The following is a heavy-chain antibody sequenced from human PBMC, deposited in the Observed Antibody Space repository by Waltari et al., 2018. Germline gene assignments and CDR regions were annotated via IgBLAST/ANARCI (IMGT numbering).Heavy chain of an antibody. J-gene: IGHJ4*02. Sequence: SSYGMHWVRQAPGKGLEWVAVIWYDGSNKYYADSVKGRFTISRDNSKNTLYLQMNSLRAEDTAVYYCARDQYDILTGYLYYFDYWGQGTLVTVSS. CDR3: ARDQYDILTGYLYYFDY. D-gene: IGHD3-9*01. CDR2: IWYDGSNK. CDR1: SSYG. V-gene: IGHV3-33*01.